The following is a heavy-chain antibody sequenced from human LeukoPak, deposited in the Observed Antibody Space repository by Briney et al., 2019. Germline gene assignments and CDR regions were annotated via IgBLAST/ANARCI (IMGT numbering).Heavy chain of an antibody. CDR3: ARGPGSVGAFDI. Sequence: GGSLRLSCAASGFTFSSYEMNWVRQAPGKGLEWVSYISSSGSTIYYADSVKGRFTIPRDNAKNSLYLQMNSLRAEDTAVYYCARGPGSVGAFDIWGQGTMVTVSS. J-gene: IGHJ3*02. V-gene: IGHV3-48*03. CDR2: ISSSGSTI. CDR1: GFTFSSYE. D-gene: IGHD1-14*01.